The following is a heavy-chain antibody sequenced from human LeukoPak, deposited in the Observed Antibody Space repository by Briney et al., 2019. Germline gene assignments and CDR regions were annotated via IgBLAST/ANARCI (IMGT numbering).Heavy chain of an antibody. V-gene: IGHV4-59*01. CDR2: VYYSGST. CDR3: ARWRSGFDS. Sequence: SATLSLTCPVSGGSISSSYWSWIRQPPGKALEWIGYVYYSGSTNYNPPLKSRVTISVDTSKNQFSLRLSSVTAADTAVYYCARWRSGFDSWGQGTLVTVSS. CDR1: GGSISSSY. J-gene: IGHJ4*02.